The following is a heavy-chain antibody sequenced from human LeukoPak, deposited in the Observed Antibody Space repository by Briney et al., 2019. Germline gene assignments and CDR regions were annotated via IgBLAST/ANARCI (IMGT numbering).Heavy chain of an antibody. CDR2: IYYSGST. D-gene: IGHD3-3*01. J-gene: IGHJ5*02. V-gene: IGHV4-30-4*08. CDR3: ARECSPSGYPTNWFDP. CDR1: GGSISSGDYY. Sequence: PSQTLSLTCTVSGGSISSGDYYWSWIRQPPGKGLEWIGYIYYSGSTYYNPSLKSRVTISVDTSKNQFSLKLSSVTAADTAVYYCARECSPSGYPTNWFDPWGQGTLVTVSS.